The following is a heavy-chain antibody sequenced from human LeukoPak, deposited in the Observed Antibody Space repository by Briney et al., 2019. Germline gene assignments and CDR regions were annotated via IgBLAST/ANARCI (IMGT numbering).Heavy chain of an antibody. CDR2: ISYDGSNK. Sequence: GRSLRLSCAASGFTFSSYAMHWVRQAPGKGLEWVAVISYDGSNKYYADSVKGRFTISRDNSKNTLYLQMNSLRAEDTAVYYCARVSGDSYYSGMDVWGQGTTVTVSS. CDR1: GFTFSSYA. J-gene: IGHJ6*02. V-gene: IGHV3-30-3*01. D-gene: IGHD2-21*01. CDR3: ARVSGDSYYSGMDV.